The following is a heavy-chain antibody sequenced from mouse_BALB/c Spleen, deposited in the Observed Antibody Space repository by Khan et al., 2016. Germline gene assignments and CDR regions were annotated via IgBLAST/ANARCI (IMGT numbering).Heavy chain of an antibody. CDR3: ARDDRWFAY. CDR2: ISDGGSYT. CDR1: GFTFSDYY. V-gene: IGHV5-4*02. D-gene: IGHD2-14*01. Sequence: EVELVESGGGLVKPGGFLKLSCAASGFTFSDYYMYWVRQTPENRLEWVATISDGGSYTYYPASVTGRFTISRANAKNNLYLQMCSLKSEDTAMYYCARDDRWFAYWGQGTLVTVSA. J-gene: IGHJ3*01.